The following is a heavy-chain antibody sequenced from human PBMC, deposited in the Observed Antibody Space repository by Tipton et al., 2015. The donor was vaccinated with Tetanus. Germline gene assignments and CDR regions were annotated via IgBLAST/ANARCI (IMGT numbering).Heavy chain of an antibody. Sequence: SGFSFSSYGMHWVRQAPGKGLEWVAIIWNDGSNKYYADSVKGRFTISRDNSKNTLYLQMSSLRDEDTAVYYCARDHTFTVSQSRGGLDFWGQGALVTVAS. V-gene: IGHV3-33*01. CDR3: ARDHTFTVSQSRGGLDF. CDR2: IWNDGSNK. J-gene: IGHJ4*02. D-gene: IGHD3-10*01. CDR1: GFSFSSYG.